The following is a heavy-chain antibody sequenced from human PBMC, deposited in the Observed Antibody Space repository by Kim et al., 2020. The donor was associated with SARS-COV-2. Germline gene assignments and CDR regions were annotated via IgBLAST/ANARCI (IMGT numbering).Heavy chain of an antibody. V-gene: IGHV1-69*13. D-gene: IGHD3-3*01. CDR3: ARDKRTIFGVVTTRAYYYYGMDV. J-gene: IGHJ6*02. CDR2: IIPIFGTA. Sequence: SVKVSCKASGGTFSSYAISWVRQAPGQGLEWMGGIIPIFGTANYAQRFQGRVTITADESTSTAYMELSSLRSEDTAVYYCARDKRTIFGVVTTRAYYYYGMDVWGQGTTVTVSS. CDR1: GGTFSSYA.